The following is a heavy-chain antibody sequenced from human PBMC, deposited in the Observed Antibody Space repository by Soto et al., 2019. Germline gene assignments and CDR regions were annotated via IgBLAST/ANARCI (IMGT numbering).Heavy chain of an antibody. CDR2: ISYDGSNK. CDR3: AKGGWYGEDY. V-gene: IGHV3-30*18. CDR1: GFTFSNYG. J-gene: IGHJ4*02. D-gene: IGHD6-19*01. Sequence: PGGSLRLSCADSGFTFSNYGMHWVRQAPGKGLEWVAVISYDGSNKYYADSVKGRFTISRDNSKNTLYLQMNSPRAEDTAVYYCAKGGWYGEDYWGQGTLVTVSS.